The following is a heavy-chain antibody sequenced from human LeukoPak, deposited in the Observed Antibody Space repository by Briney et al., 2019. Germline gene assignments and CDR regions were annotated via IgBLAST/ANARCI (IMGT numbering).Heavy chain of an antibody. CDR1: GFTFSTYW. Sequence: GGSLRLSCAASGFTFSTYWMHWVRHAPGKGLVWVSRIDNDGRGTSYADSVKGRFTISRDNAKNRLYLQMNSLRAEDTAVYYCASLNYGPDYWGQGTLVTVSS. V-gene: IGHV3-74*01. CDR3: ASLNYGPDY. CDR2: IDNDGRGT. D-gene: IGHD3-16*01. J-gene: IGHJ4*02.